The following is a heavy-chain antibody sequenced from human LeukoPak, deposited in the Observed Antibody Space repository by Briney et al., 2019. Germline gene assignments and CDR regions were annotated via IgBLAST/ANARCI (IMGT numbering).Heavy chain of an antibody. Sequence: ASVKVSCKASGYIFTSYGISWVRQAPGQGLEWMGWISAYNGNTNYAQKLQGRVTMTTDTSTSTAYMELRSLRSDDTAVYYCARDQELLNYMDVWGKGTTVTISS. CDR1: GYIFTSYG. J-gene: IGHJ6*03. D-gene: IGHD1-26*01. V-gene: IGHV1-18*01. CDR2: ISAYNGNT. CDR3: ARDQELLNYMDV.